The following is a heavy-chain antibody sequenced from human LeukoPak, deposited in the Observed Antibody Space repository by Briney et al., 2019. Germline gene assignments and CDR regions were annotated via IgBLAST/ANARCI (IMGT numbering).Heavy chain of an antibody. CDR3: ARDRQWMVDH. CDR2: VYVTGST. Sequence: KPSETLSLTCTVPGDSISSYYWSWIRQPAGKGLEWIGRVYVTGSTSLNPALQSRVTMSVDTSKNQFSLKLTSVTAADTAVYYCARDRQWMVDHWGQGTLVTVSS. V-gene: IGHV4-4*07. CDR1: GDSISSYY. D-gene: IGHD6-19*01. J-gene: IGHJ5*02.